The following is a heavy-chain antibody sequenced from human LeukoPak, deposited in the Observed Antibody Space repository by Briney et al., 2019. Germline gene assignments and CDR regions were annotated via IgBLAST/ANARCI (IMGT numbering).Heavy chain of an antibody. CDR2: ISYDGRYK. V-gene: IGHV3-30*04. CDR3: AKDWGSEFASGSSYLDY. D-gene: IGHD3-10*01. J-gene: IGHJ4*02. CDR1: GFTFSSYA. Sequence: GRSLRLSCAASGFTFSSYAMHWVRQAPGKGLEWVAVISYDGRYKYYAGFVKGRFTISRDNSRNTLYLQMNSLTTEDTALYYCAKDWGSEFASGSSYLDYWGQGTLVTVS.